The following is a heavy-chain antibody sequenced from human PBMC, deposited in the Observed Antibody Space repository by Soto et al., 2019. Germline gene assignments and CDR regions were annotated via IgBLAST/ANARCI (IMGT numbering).Heavy chain of an antibody. CDR2: INHSGST. CDR1: GGSFSGYY. J-gene: IGHJ4*02. D-gene: IGHD3-10*01. V-gene: IGHV4-34*01. CDR3: ARGYGTNFDY. Sequence: PSXTLSLTCAVYGGSFSGYYWNWIRQPPGKGLEWIGEINHSGSTNYNPSLKSRVTISVDTSKNQFSLKLSSVTAADTAVYYCARGYGTNFDYWGQGTLVTXSS.